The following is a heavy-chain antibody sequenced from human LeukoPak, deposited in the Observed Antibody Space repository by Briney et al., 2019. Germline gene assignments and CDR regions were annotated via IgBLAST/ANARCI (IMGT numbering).Heavy chain of an antibody. V-gene: IGHV3-73*01. J-gene: IGHJ4*02. CDR3: ARGDSSGSYFDY. CDR1: GFTFSGSA. D-gene: IGHD6-25*01. CDR2: IRSKANSYAT. Sequence: GGSLRLSCAASGFTFSGSAMHWVRQASGKGLEWVGRIRSKANSYATAYAASVKGRFTISRDDSKNTAYLQMNSLKTEDTAVYYCARGDSSGSYFDYWGQGTLATVSS.